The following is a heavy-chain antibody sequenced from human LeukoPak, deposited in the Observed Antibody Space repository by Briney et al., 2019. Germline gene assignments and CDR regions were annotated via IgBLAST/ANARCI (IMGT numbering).Heavy chain of an antibody. J-gene: IGHJ4*02. CDR3: ARQTGSGLFTLP. D-gene: IGHD3/OR15-3a*01. CDR2: INHSRST. Sequence: SETLSLTCAVYGGSFSGYYWTWIRQPPGKGLEWIGEINHSRSTKYSPSLKSRVTISIDTSKNQISLRLTSVTAADTAMYYCARQTGSGLFTLPGGQGTLATVSS. CDR1: GGSFSGYY. V-gene: IGHV4-34*01.